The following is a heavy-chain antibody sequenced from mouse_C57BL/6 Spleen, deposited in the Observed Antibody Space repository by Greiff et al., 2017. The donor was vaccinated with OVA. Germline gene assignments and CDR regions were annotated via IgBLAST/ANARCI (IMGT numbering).Heavy chain of an antibody. CDR1: GFTFSSYT. V-gene: IGHV5-9*01. Sequence: EVMLVESGGGLVKPGGSLKLSCAASGFTFSSYTMSWVRQTPEKRLEWVATISGGGGNTYYPDSVKGRFTISRDNAKNTLYLQMSSLRSEDTALYYCARLGYYDAMDCWGQGATVTVSS. CDR2: ISGGGGNT. CDR3: ARLGYYDAMDC. D-gene: IGHD2-2*01. J-gene: IGHJ4*01.